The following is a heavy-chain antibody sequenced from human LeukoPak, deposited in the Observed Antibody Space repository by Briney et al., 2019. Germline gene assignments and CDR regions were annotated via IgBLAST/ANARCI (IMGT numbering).Heavy chain of an antibody. J-gene: IGHJ4*02. CDR1: AGSISSYY. Sequence: PSETLSLTCTVSAGSISSYYWSWIRQPPGKGLEWIGYIYYSGSTNYNPSLKSRATISVDTSKNQFSLKLSSVTAADTAVYYCAREKIRGNYRGVFDYWGQGTLVTVSS. CDR3: AREKIRGNYRGVFDY. D-gene: IGHD3-10*01. V-gene: IGHV4-59*01. CDR2: IYYSGST.